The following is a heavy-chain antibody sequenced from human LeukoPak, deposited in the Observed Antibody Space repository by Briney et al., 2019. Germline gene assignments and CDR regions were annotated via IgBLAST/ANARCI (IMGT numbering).Heavy chain of an antibody. J-gene: IGHJ4*02. CDR1: GGSISGSGHY. CDR2: IYYTGST. V-gene: IGHV4-39*07. D-gene: IGHD3-10*01. CDR3: ARLVPRYGSGSQSDY. Sequence: SETLSLTCTVSGGSISGSGHYWVWIRQPPGKGPEWIATIYYTGSTYYNPSLKSRVTVSVDTSKNQFSLRLSSVTAADTAMYYCARLVPRYGSGSQSDYWGQGTLVTVSS.